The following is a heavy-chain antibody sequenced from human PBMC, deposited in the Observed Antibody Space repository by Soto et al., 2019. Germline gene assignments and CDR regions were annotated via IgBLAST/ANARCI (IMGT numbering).Heavy chain of an antibody. D-gene: IGHD6-19*01. CDR3: ARESRPIAVAGTSAVFGY. V-gene: IGHV3-33*08. CDR2: IWYDGSNK. CDR1: GFTFSSYG. Sequence: PGGSLRLSCAASGFTFSSYGMHWVRQAPGKGLEWVAVIWYDGSNKYYADSVKGRFTISRDNSKNTLYLQMNSLRAEDTAVYYCARESRPIAVAGTSAVFGYWGQGTLVTVSS. J-gene: IGHJ4*02.